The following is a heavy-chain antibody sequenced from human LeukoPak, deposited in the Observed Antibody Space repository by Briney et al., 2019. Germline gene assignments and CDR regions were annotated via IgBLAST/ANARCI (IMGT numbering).Heavy chain of an antibody. Sequence: GGSLRLSCAASGFTFSSYGMHWVRQAPGKGLEWVAFIRYDGSNKYYADSVKGRFPISRDNSKNTLYLQMNSLRAEDTAVYYCAKVGDDFWSGYYSGLLGYWGQGTLVTVSS. J-gene: IGHJ4*02. V-gene: IGHV3-30*02. D-gene: IGHD3-3*01. CDR2: IRYDGSNK. CDR3: AKVGDDFWSGYYSGLLGY. CDR1: GFTFSSYG.